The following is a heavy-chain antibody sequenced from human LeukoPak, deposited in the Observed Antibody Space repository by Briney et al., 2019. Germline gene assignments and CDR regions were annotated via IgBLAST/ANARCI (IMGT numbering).Heavy chain of an antibody. CDR1: GFTFSSYW. CDR3: ATDPASYCTSSTCDFDY. Sequence: GGSLRLSCAASGFTFSSYWMSWVRQAPGKGLEWVANIKQDGSEKYYVGSVKGRFTISRDSAKNSLYLQMNNLGAEDTAVYYCATDPASYCTSSTCDFDYWGQGTLVTVSS. J-gene: IGHJ4*02. V-gene: IGHV3-7*01. CDR2: IKQDGSEK. D-gene: IGHD2-8*01.